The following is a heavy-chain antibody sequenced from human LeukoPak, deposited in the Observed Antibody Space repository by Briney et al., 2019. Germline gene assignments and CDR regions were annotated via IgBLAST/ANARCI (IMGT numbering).Heavy chain of an antibody. Sequence: SVKVSCKASGGTFSSYAISWVRQAPGQGLEWMGVIIPMFGTANYAQKFQGRVTITADESTSTAYMELSSLRSEDTAVYYCASGSPSHYYDSSGYYYVYWGQGTLVTVSS. J-gene: IGHJ4*02. CDR2: IIPMFGTA. CDR1: GGTFSSYA. D-gene: IGHD3-22*01. CDR3: ASGSPSHYYDSSGYYYVY. V-gene: IGHV1-69*13.